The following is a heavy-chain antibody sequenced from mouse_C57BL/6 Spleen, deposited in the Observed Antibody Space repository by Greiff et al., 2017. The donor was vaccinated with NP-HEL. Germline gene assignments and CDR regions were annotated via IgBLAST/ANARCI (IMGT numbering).Heavy chain of an antibody. Sequence: EVKLVESGPGLVKPSQSLSLTCSVTGYSITSGYYWNWIRQFPGNKLEWMGYISYDGSNNYNPSLKNRISITRDTSKNQFFLKLNSVTTEDTATDCGARETGAWFAYWGQGTLVTVSA. J-gene: IGHJ3*01. D-gene: IGHD1-1*02. CDR1: GYSITSGYY. V-gene: IGHV3-6*01. CDR3: ARETGAWFAY. CDR2: ISYDGSN.